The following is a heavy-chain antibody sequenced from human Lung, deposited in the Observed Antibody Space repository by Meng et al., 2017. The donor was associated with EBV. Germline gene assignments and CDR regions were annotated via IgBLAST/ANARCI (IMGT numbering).Heavy chain of an antibody. CDR1: GGSASSCRYY. CDR2: IDDSRST. Sequence: QEPGPGPGTPSATLSLTCSVAGGSASSCRYYWSWIRHPPGKGLEWIGYIDDSRSTNNNPSLRRRVTISVDTSKNHFSLSLSSVTAADTSVYYCARDPAWTAAGSFDYWGQGTLVTVSS. CDR3: ARDPAWTAAGSFDY. J-gene: IGHJ4*02. V-gene: IGHV4-61*03. D-gene: IGHD6-13*01.